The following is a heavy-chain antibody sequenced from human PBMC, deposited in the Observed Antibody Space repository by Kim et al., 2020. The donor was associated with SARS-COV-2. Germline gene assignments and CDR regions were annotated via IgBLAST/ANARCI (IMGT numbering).Heavy chain of an antibody. D-gene: IGHD6-13*01. CDR3: AKDAPALAAAGALSFDY. Sequence: KGRFTISRDNSKNTLYLQMNSLRAEDTAVYYCAKDAPALAAAGALSFDYWGQGTLVTVSS. J-gene: IGHJ4*02. V-gene: IGHV3-23*01.